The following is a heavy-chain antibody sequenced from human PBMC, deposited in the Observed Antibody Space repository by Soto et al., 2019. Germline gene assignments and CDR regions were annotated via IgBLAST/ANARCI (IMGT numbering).Heavy chain of an antibody. CDR2: ISPYNGNT. J-gene: IGHJ4*02. V-gene: IGHV1-18*01. D-gene: IGHD4-17*01. CDR3: ARGRDYRDFYFDY. CDR1: GYTFTNFG. Sequence: ASLKVSCKASGYTFTNFGINWVRQAPGLGLEWVGWISPYNGNTQTVEKLQGRVTMTTDTSTSTAYMELRSLRSDDTAVYYCARGRDYRDFYFDYCGRGSLVTVSS.